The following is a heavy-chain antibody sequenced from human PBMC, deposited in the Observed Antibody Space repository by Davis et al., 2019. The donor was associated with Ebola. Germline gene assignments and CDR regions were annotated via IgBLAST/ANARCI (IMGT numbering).Heavy chain of an antibody. CDR3: AKDPQQIQYYYYGMDV. V-gene: IGHV3-23*01. D-gene: IGHD6-13*01. Sequence: GGSLRLSCAASGFTFRSYGMNWVRQAPGKGLEWVSDISGGGVTTDYADSVKGRFTISRDNSKNTLYLQMNSLRAEDTAVYYCAKDPQQIQYYYYGMDVWGKGTTVTVSS. J-gene: IGHJ6*04. CDR1: GFTFRSYG. CDR2: ISGGGVTT.